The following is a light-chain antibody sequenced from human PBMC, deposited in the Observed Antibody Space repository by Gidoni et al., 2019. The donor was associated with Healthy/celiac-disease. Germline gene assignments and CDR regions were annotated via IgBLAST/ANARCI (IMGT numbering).Light chain of an antibody. Sequence: QSLLTQPPSASGTPGQRVTISCSGSSSNIGSNTVNVYQQLPGTAPKLLIYSNNQRPSGVPVRFSGAKSGTSASLANSGLQSEDEADYYCAAWDDSLNGVVFGGGTKLTVL. CDR1: SSNIGSNT. J-gene: IGLJ2*01. CDR3: AAWDDSLNGVV. CDR2: SNN. V-gene: IGLV1-44*01.